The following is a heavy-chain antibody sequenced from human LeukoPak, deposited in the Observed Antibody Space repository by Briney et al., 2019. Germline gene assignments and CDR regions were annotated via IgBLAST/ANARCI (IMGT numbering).Heavy chain of an antibody. CDR3: AKDLMRDRWFGES. J-gene: IGHJ1*01. D-gene: IGHD3-10*01. CDR2: IRYDGNDK. V-gene: IGHV3-30*02. CDR1: GFPFSYYG. Sequence: GGSLRLSCAASGFPFSYYGMHWVRQAPGKGLEWVAFIRYDGNDKFYADSVKGRFTISKDTSRNTLYLRMNSLKTEDTAVYYCAKDLMRDRWFGESRGQGTLVTVSS.